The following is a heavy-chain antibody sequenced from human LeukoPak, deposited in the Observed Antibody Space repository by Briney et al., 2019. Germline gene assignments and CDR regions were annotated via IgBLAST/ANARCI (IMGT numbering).Heavy chain of an antibody. D-gene: IGHD2-2*01. Sequence: PGGSLRLSCAASGFTFSTAWMSWVRQAPGKGLKWVGRIKSQTNGGTTDYAAPVKGRFTISRDDSGNTLYLQMRSLKTEDTAVYYRTTDYYAHYYWGQGTLVTVSS. V-gene: IGHV3-15*01. CDR1: GFTFSTAW. CDR3: TTDYYAHYY. CDR2: IKSQTNGGTT. J-gene: IGHJ4*02.